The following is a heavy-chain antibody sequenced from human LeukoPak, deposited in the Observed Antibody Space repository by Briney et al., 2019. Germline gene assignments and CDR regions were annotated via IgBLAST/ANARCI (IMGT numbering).Heavy chain of an antibody. CDR3: ARVNFDWYAQYYFDY. Sequence: GASVKVSCKASGYTFTAYYMHWVRQAPGQGLEWMGWINPNSGGTNYAQKFQGRVTMTRDTSISTAYMELSRLRSDDTAVYYCARVNFDWYAQYYFDYWGQGTLVTVSS. J-gene: IGHJ4*02. CDR1: GYTFTAYY. D-gene: IGHD3-9*01. V-gene: IGHV1-2*02. CDR2: INPNSGGT.